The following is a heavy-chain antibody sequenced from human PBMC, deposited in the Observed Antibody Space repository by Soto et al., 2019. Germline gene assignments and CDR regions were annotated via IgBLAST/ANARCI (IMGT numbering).Heavy chain of an antibody. J-gene: IGHJ4*02. CDR3: ATVRSRWNIDY. CDR1: GVSITSGDYY. V-gene: IGHV4-30-4*01. CDR2: IYYTGST. D-gene: IGHD6-13*01. Sequence: SETLSLTCTVSGVSITSGDYYWNWLRQPPGKGLEWIGYIYYTGSTHYNPSLKSRFFISLDTSKNQFSLQLTSVIAADTAVYYCATVRSRWNIDYWGQGTLVTVSS.